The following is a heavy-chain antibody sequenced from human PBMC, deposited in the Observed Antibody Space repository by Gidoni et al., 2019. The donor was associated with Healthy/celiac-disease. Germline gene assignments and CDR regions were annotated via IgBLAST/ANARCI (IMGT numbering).Heavy chain of an antibody. V-gene: IGHV3-7*03. D-gene: IGHD4-4*01. J-gene: IGHJ5*02. Sequence: EVQLVESGGGLVQPGGSLRLSCSASGCTFISYWMSWVRQAPGKGLEWVANIKQDGSEKYYVDSVKGRFTISRDNAKNSLYLQMNSLRAEDTAVYYCARDPFRVFSNYVGWFDPWGQGTLVTVSS. CDR3: ARDPFRVFSNYVGWFDP. CDR1: GCTFISYW. CDR2: IKQDGSEK.